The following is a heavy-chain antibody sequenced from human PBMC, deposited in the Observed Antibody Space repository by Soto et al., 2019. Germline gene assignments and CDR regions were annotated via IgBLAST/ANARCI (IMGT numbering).Heavy chain of an antibody. CDR2: ICYDASNK. CDR1: GFTCSSFG. V-gene: IGHV3-33*01. D-gene: IGHD1-26*01. CDR3: ARDPIGAGIFDY. J-gene: IGHJ4*02. Sequence: QVQLVESGGGVVQPGRSLRLSCVASGFTCSSFGMHWVRQAPGKGLEWVAVICYDASNKYYADSVKGRFTISRDNTKNTMYLHMNSLRAEDTAVYYCARDPIGAGIFDYWGQGTLVTVSS.